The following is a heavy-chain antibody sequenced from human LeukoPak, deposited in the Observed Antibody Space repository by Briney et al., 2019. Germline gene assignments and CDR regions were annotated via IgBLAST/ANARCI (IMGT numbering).Heavy chain of an antibody. CDR1: GGSISSGDYY. CDR3: ARVYGTVWFGIDC. J-gene: IGHJ4*02. CDR2: IYYSGST. Sequence: SEILSLTCTVSGGSISSGDYYWSWLRQPPGKGLEWIGYIYYSGSTYYNPSLKSRVTISVDTSKNQFSLKLSSVTAADTAVYYCARVYGTVWFGIDCWGQGTLVTVSS. D-gene: IGHD3-10*01. V-gene: IGHV4-30-4*01.